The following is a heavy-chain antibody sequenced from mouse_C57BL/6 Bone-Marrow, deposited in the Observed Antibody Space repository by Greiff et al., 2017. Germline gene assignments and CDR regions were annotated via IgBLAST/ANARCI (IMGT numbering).Heavy chain of an antibody. Sequence: QVQLQQPGAELVMPGASVKLSCKASGYTFTSYWMHWVKQRPGQGLEWIGEINPSNGNTNYNEKFKGKATLTADKSSSTAYMQLSSLTSEDSAVYYCARNGGGFAYGGQGTTVTVSA. CDR1: GYTFTSYW. CDR3: ARNGGGFAY. J-gene: IGHJ2*01. D-gene: IGHD1-2*01. CDR2: INPSNGNT. V-gene: IGHV1S81*02.